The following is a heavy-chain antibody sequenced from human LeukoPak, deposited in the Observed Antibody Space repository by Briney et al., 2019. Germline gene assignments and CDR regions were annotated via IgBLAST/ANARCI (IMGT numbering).Heavy chain of an antibody. J-gene: IGHJ4*02. CDR1: GFTVSSNY. CDR3: ARYRNRGDYDY. Sequence: GGSLRPSCAASGFTVSSNYMSWVRQAPGKGLEWVSVIYSGGSTNYADSVKGRFTISRDNSKNTLYLQMNSLRAEDTAVYYCARYRNRGDYDYWGQGTLVTVSS. V-gene: IGHV3-66*02. D-gene: IGHD1-14*01. CDR2: IYSGGST.